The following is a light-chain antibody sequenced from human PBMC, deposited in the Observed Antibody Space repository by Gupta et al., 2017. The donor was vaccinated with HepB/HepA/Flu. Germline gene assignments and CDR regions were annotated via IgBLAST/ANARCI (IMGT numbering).Light chain of an antibody. Sequence: EIVLTQYPDTLSLSPGETATLSCRASQNINYGHLAWYQQKAGRAPRLLIYGGSCRATAISDRFSGSGSGTQFTLVIRRMEPEDFGVYYCQQYDNSPRTFGQGTRVDI. CDR1: QNINYGH. V-gene: IGKV3-20*01. CDR2: GGS. CDR3: QQYDNSPRT. J-gene: IGKJ1*01.